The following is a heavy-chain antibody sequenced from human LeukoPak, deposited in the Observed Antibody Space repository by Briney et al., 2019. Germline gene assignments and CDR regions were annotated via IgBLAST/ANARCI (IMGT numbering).Heavy chain of an antibody. CDR1: GFTFSSYD. CDR3: AKFPDYGGNSPPGY. CDR2: IRGSGGST. J-gene: IGHJ4*02. D-gene: IGHD4-23*01. V-gene: IGHV3-23*01. Sequence: GGSLRLSCAASGFTFSSYDMSWVRQAPGKGLELVSAIRGSGGSTYYADSVKGRFTISRDNSKNTLYLQMNSLRAEDTAVYYCAKFPDYGGNSPPGYWGQGTQVTVSS.